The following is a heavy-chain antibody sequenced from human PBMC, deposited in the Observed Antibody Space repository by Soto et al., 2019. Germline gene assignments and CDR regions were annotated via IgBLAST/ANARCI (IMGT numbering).Heavy chain of an antibody. Sequence: ASVKVSCKASGYTFTSYGISWVRQAPGQGLEWMGWISAYNGNTNYAQKLQGRVTMTTDTSTSTAYMELRSLRSDDTAVYYCATGVETDCTNGVCPDRFDYWGQGTLVTVSS. CDR2: ISAYNGNT. V-gene: IGHV1-18*01. CDR3: ATGVETDCTNGVCPDRFDY. D-gene: IGHD2-8*01. CDR1: GYTFTSYG. J-gene: IGHJ4*02.